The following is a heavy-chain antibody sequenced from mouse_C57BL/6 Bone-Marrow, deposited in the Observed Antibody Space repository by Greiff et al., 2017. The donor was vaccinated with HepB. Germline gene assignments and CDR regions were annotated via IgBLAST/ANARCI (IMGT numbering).Heavy chain of an antibody. Sequence: QVQLQQPGAELVKPGASVKLSCKASGYTFTSYWMQWVKQRPGQGLEWIGEIDPADSYTNYNQKFKGKATLTVDTSSSTAYMQLSSLTSEDSAVYYCARELWLRRRSPGYWGQGTTLTVSS. CDR2: IDPADSYT. V-gene: IGHV1-50*01. J-gene: IGHJ2*01. D-gene: IGHD2-2*01. CDR1: GYTFTSYW. CDR3: ARELWLRRRSPGY.